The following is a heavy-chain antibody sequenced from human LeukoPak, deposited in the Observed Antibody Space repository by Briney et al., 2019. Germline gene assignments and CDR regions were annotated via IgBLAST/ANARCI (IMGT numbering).Heavy chain of an antibody. V-gene: IGHV4-34*01. J-gene: IGHJ4*02. CDR3: ARGYSSSPPAVY. D-gene: IGHD6-6*01. CDR2: INHSGST. CDR1: GGSFSGYY. Sequence: ASETLSLTCAVYGGSFSGYYWSWIRQPPGKGLEWIGEINHSGSTNYNPSLKSRVTISVDTSKNQFSLKLSSVTAADTAVYYCARGYSSSPPAVYWGQGTLVTVSS.